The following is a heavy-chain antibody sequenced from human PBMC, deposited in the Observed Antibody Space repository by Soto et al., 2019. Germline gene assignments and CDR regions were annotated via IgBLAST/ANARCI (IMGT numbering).Heavy chain of an antibody. D-gene: IGHD3-10*01. CDR3: AKDHYGSAIYGMDV. J-gene: IGHJ6*02. CDR2: IAWNSDII. Sequence: EVQLVESGGGLVQPGRSLRLSCAASGFRFEDYAMHWVRQAPGKGLVWVSGIAWNSDIIGYADSVKGRFTISRDNGKNSLYLQMNSLRPADTALYYCAKDHYGSAIYGMDVWGQGTTVTVSS. V-gene: IGHV3-9*01. CDR1: GFRFEDYA.